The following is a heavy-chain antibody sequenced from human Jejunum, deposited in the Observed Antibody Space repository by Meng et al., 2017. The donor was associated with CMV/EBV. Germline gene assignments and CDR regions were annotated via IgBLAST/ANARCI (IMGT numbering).Heavy chain of an antibody. V-gene: IGHV3-11*01. J-gene: IGHJ4*02. CDR3: AREIRPIDY. D-gene: IGHD3-10*01. Sequence: LSCAAFGFTFSDYYMSWIRQAPGKGLEWVSYISSSASTIYYADSVKGRFTISRDNAKNSLYLQMNSLRADDTAVYYCAREIRPIDYWGQGTLVTVSS. CDR1: GFTFSDYY. CDR2: ISSSASTI.